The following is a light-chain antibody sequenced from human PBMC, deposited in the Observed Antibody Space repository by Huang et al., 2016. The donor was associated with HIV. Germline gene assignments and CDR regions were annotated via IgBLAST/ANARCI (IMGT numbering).Light chain of an antibody. CDR2: DAS. Sequence: DIQMTQSPSTLSASVGDRVTITCRASQSISSWLAWYQQKPGKAPKLLIYDASSLESGVPSRFSGSGSGTEFTITISSLQPDNFATYYCQQYNSYPFTFGPGTKVDIK. J-gene: IGKJ3*01. V-gene: IGKV1-5*01. CDR3: QQYNSYPFT. CDR1: QSISSW.